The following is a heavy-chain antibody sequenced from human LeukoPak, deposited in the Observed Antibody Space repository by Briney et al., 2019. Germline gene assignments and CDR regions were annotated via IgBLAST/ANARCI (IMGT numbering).Heavy chain of an antibody. Sequence: ASVKVSCKASGYNFRAYYIHWVRQAPGQGLEWLGYIRPMTGDTNYAQKFQDRVTFSMDTSTATAYMELRSLRSDDTAFYYCGRGVQSFDPWGQGTLVTVSS. CDR3: GRGVQSFDP. CDR2: IRPMTGDT. J-gene: IGHJ5*02. V-gene: IGHV1-2*02. CDR1: GYNFRAYY.